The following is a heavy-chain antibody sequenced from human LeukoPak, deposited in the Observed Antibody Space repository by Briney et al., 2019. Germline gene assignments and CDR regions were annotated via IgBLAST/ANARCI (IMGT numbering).Heavy chain of an antibody. D-gene: IGHD3-3*01. CDR1: GGSISDNTYY. CDR3: ARDSYYDFWSGYYIDS. V-gene: IGHV4-39*02. J-gene: IGHJ4*02. Sequence: PSETLSLTCTVSGGSISDNTYYWGWIRQPPGKGLEWIGTIYYSGATYYNPSLQSRVTISVDTSKNQFSLKLTSVTAADTAVYFCARDSYYDFWSGYYIDSWGQGTLVTVSS. CDR2: IYYSGAT.